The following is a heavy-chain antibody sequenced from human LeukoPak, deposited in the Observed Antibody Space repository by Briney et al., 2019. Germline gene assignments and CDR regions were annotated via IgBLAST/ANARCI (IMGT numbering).Heavy chain of an antibody. Sequence: GGSLRLSCAASGFTFSSYGMHWVRQAPGKGPEWVSSISRGSTKITYADSVKGRFTISRDNAKNSLYLQMNSLRVEDTAVYYCVRVSPLTFYYYMDVWGKGTTVTVSS. CDR2: ISRGSTKI. CDR1: GFTFSSYG. J-gene: IGHJ6*03. D-gene: IGHD2/OR15-2a*01. V-gene: IGHV3-21*01. CDR3: VRVSPLTFYYYMDV.